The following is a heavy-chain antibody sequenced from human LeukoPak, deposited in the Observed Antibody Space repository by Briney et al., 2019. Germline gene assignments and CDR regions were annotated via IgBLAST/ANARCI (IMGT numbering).Heavy chain of an antibody. CDR2: IKQDGSEK. Sequence: PGGSLRLSCAASGFTFSSYWMSWVRQAPGKGLEWVANIKQDGSEKYYVDSVKGRFTISRDNAKNSLYLQMNSLRAEDTAVYYCARVSANPSLRYSFDIWGQGTMVTVSS. CDR3: ARVSANPSLRYSFDI. J-gene: IGHJ3*02. V-gene: IGHV3-7*01. CDR1: GFTFSSYW. D-gene: IGHD3-9*01.